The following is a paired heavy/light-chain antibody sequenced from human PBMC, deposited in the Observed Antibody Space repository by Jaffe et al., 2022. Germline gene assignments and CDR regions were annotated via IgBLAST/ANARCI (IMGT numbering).Light chain of an antibody. CDR2: DVS. CDR1: SSDVGGYNY. V-gene: IGLV2-14*03. CDR3: SSYTSSSTLL. J-gene: IGLJ3*02. Sequence: QSALTQPASVSGSPGQSITISCTGTSSDVGGYNYVSWYQQHPGKAPKLMIYDVSNRPSGVSNRFSGSKSGNTASLTISGLQAEDEADYYCSSYTSSSTLLFGGGTKLTVL.
Heavy chain of an antibody. CDR1: GGTFSSYA. CDR2: IIPIFGTA. J-gene: IGHJ3*02. V-gene: IGHV1-69*05. D-gene: IGHD3-10*01. CDR3: ARDPNEYYYGSGSYHDAFDI. Sequence: QVQLVQSGAEVKKPGSSVKVSCKASGGTFSSYAISWVRQAPGQGLEWMGGIIPIFGTANYAQKFQGRVTITTDESTSTAYMELSSLRSEDTAVYYCARDPNEYYYGSGSYHDAFDIWGQGTMVTVSS.